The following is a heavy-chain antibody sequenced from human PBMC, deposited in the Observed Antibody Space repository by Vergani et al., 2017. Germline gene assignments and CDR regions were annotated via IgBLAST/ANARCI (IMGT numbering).Heavy chain of an antibody. J-gene: IGHJ4*02. D-gene: IGHD3-3*01. CDR3: ARVTQTGFVEWLSRYYFDY. V-gene: IGHV3-7*03. CDR1: GFTFSSYW. CDR2: IKQDGSEK. Sequence: EVQLVESGGGLVQPGGSLRLSCAASGFTFSSYWMSWVRQAPGKGLEWVANIKQDGSEKYYVDSVKGRFTLSRDNAKNSLYLQMTSLRAEDTAVYYCARVTQTGFVEWLSRYYFDYWGQGTLVTVSS.